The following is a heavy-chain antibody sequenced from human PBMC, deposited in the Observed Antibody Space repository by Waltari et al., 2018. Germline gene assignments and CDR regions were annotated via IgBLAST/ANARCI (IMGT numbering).Heavy chain of an antibody. D-gene: IGHD6-19*01. CDR1: GFTFSSYG. CDR2: IRYDGRNK. J-gene: IGHJ4*02. CDR3: AKGRQWLGRGLDY. Sequence: QVQLVESGGGVVQPGGSLRLSCAASGFTFSSYGMHWVRQAPGKGLEWVAFIRYDGRNKYYADSVKGRFTISRDNSKNTLYLQMNSLRAEDTAVYYCAKGRQWLGRGLDYWGQGTLVTVSS. V-gene: IGHV3-30*02.